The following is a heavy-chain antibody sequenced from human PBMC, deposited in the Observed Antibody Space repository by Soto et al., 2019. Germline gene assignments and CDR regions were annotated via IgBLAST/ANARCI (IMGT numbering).Heavy chain of an antibody. D-gene: IGHD3-3*01. CDR3: ARMYYDFWSGPSNWFDP. V-gene: IGHV3-7*05. J-gene: IGHJ5*02. CDR1: GFTFSSYW. Sequence: GGSLRLSCAASGFTFSSYWMSWVRQAPGKGLEWVANIKQDGSEKYYVDSVKGRFTISRDNAKNSLYLQMNSLRAEDTAVYYCARMYYDFWSGPSNWFDPWGQGTLVTVSS. CDR2: IKQDGSEK.